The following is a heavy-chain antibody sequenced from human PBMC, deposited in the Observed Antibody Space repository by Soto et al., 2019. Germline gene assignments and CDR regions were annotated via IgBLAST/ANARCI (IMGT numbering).Heavy chain of an antibody. Sequence: GSLRLSCVGSGFRISNYFMSWVRQAPGKGLEWVANIKEDGSEKYYVESVKGRFTISRDNAKNSLYLQVNSLRDEDTAVYYCARSRFRGMDVWGQGTTVTVSS. V-gene: IGHV3-7*03. CDR3: ARSRFRGMDV. CDR2: IKEDGSEK. J-gene: IGHJ6*02. D-gene: IGHD3-10*01. CDR1: GFRISNYF.